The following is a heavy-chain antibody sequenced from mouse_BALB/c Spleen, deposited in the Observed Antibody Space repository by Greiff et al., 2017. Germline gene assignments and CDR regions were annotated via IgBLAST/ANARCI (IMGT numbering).Heavy chain of an antibody. Sequence: QLQQSGPGLVKPSQSLSLTCSVTGYSITSGYYWNWIRQFPGNKLEWMGYISYDGSNNYNPSLKNRISITRDTSKNQFFLKLNSVTTEDTATYYCARDTTVVATGFDYWGQGTTLTVSS. J-gene: IGHJ2*01. V-gene: IGHV3-6*02. CDR3: ARDTTVVATGFDY. CDR2: ISYDGSN. CDR1: GYSITSGYY. D-gene: IGHD1-1*01.